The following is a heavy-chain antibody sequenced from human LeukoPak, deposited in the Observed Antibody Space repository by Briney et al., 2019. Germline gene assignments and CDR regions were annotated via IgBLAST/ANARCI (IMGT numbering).Heavy chain of an antibody. J-gene: IGHJ5*02. Sequence: SETLSLTCTVSGGSISSGSYYWSWIRQPAGRGLEWIGRIYTSGSTNYTPSLKSRVTISVDTSKNQFSLKLSSVTAADTAVYYCTAYREQQLPTMRYNWFDPWGQGTLVTVSS. CDR1: GGSISSGSYY. D-gene: IGHD6-13*01. V-gene: IGHV4-61*02. CDR3: TAYREQQLPTMRYNWFDP. CDR2: IYTSGST.